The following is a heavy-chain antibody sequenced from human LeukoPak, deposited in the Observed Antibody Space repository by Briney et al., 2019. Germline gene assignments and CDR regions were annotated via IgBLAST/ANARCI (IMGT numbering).Heavy chain of an antibody. J-gene: IGHJ4*02. CDR2: IKQDGSEK. V-gene: IGHV3-7*01. D-gene: IGHD3-10*01. CDR3: ARGTLLLWFGGALDY. CDR1: GFTFSSYS. Sequence: GGSLRLSCAASGFTFSSYSMNWVRQAPGKGLEWVANIKQDGSEKYYVDSVKGRFTISRDNAKNSLYLQMNSLRAEDTAVYYCARGTLLLWFGGALDYWGQGTLVTVSS.